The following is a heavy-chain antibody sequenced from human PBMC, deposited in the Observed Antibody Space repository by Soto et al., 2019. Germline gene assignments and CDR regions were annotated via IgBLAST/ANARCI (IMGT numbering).Heavy chain of an antibody. CDR2: IYYSGST. J-gene: IGHJ6*03. D-gene: IGHD1-26*01. V-gene: IGHV4-59*01. CDR1: GGSISSYY. Sequence: KQSQTLSLTCTVSGGSISSYYWSWIRQPPGKGLEWIGYIYYSGSTNYNPSLKSRVTISVDTSKNQFSLKLSSVTAADTAVYYCARFPLRERQYYYYYMDVWGKGTTVTVSS. CDR3: ARFPLRERQYYYYYMDV.